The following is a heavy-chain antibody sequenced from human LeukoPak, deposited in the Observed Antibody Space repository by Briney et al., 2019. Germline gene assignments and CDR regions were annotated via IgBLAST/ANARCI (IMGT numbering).Heavy chain of an antibody. D-gene: IGHD3-22*01. CDR3: AKGFYDNSASGVFDI. J-gene: IGHJ3*02. CDR2: ISASGGST. V-gene: IGHV3-23*01. CDR1: GFTFSSFA. Sequence: GGSLRLSCAASGFTFSSFATSWVRQAPGKGLEWVSGISASGGSTYYADSVKGRFTISRDNSKNTLYLQMNSLRAEDTAVYYCAKGFYDNSASGVFDIWGQGTMVTVSS.